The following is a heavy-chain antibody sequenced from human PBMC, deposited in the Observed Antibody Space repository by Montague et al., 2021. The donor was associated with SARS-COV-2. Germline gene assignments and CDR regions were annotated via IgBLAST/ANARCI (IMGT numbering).Heavy chain of an antibody. J-gene: IGHJ5*02. CDR1: GGSFSGYY. Sequence: TLSLTCAVYGGSFSGYYWSWIRQPPGKGLEWIGEINHSGSTNYNPSLKSRVTISVDTSKNQFSLKLSPVTAADTAVYYCARTLHDYIWGSYRSPYWFDPWGQGTLVTVSS. V-gene: IGHV4-34*01. CDR3: ARTLHDYIWGSYRSPYWFDP. CDR2: INHSGST. D-gene: IGHD3-16*02.